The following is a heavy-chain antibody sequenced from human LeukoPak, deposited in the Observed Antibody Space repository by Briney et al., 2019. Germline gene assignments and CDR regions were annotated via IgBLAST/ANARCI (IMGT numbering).Heavy chain of an antibody. CDR3: ARGYYDILTGYNWFDP. CDR2: IYHSGST. D-gene: IGHD3-9*01. J-gene: IGHJ5*02. Sequence: SETLSLTCAVSGGSISSGGYSWSWIREPPGKGLEWIGYIYHSGSTYYNPSLKSRVTISVDRSKNQFSLKMSSVTAADTAVYYCARGYYDILTGYNWFDPWGQGTLVTVSS. V-gene: IGHV4-30-2*01. CDR1: GGSISSGGYS.